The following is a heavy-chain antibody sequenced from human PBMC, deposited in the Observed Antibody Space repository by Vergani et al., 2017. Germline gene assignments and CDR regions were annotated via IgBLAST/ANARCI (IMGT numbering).Heavy chain of an antibody. CDR2: IYYSGST. D-gene: IGHD4-23*01. V-gene: IGHV4-59*01. Sequence: QVQLQESGPGLVKPSETLSLTCTVSGGSISSYYWSWIRQPPGKGLEWIGYIYYSGSTNYNPSLKSRVTISVDTSKNQFSLKLSSVTAADTAVYYCARYPSDCGNPNWFDPWGQGTLVTVSS. CDR1: GGSISSYY. J-gene: IGHJ5*02. CDR3: ARYPSDCGNPNWFDP.